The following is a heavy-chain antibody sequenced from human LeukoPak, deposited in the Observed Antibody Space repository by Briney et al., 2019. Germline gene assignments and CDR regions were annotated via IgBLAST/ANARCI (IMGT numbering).Heavy chain of an antibody. CDR2: ISYDGSNK. Sequence: GRSLRLSCAASGLPFSSYAMHWVRQAPGKGLEWVAVISYDGSNKYYADSVKGRFTISRDNSKNTLYLQMNSLRAEDTAVYYCASAGPHFDYWGQGTLVTVSS. V-gene: IGHV3-30-3*01. CDR3: ASAGPHFDY. J-gene: IGHJ4*02. CDR1: GLPFSSYA.